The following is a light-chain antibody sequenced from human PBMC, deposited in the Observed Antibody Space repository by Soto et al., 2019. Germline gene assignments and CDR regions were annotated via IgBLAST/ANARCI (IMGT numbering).Light chain of an antibody. CDR1: QSVSTY. Sequence: EIVLTQSPATLSLSPGERATLSCRASQSVSTYLAWYQQKPGQAPRLLIYDASNRATGIPARFSGSGSGTDFTLTISSLEPEDFAVYYCQQRRNWTVTFGQGTKVDIK. CDR2: DAS. J-gene: IGKJ2*01. CDR3: QQRRNWTVT. V-gene: IGKV3-11*01.